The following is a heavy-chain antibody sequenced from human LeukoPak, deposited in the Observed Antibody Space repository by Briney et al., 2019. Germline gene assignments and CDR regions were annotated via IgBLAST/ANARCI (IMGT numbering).Heavy chain of an antibody. D-gene: IGHD6-13*01. CDR1: GGSISSSSYY. CDR3: ARPTPPAIAAAGILH. CDR2: IYYSGST. J-gene: IGHJ1*01. Sequence: SETLSLTCTVSGGSISSSSYYWGWIRQPPGKGLEWIGSIYYSGSTYYNPSLKSRVTISVDTSKNQFSLKLSSVTAADTAVYYCARPTPPAIAAAGILHWGQGTPVTVSS. V-gene: IGHV4-39*01.